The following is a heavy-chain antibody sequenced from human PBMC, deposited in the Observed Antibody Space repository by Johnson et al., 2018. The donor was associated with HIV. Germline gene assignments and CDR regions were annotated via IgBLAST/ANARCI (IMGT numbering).Heavy chain of an antibody. V-gene: IGHV3-74*01. Sequence: VQLVESGGGLVQPGGSLRLSCAASGFTFINYWMHWVRQAPGKGLVWVSRMNADGKTTTYADSVKGRFTISRDNVKNTLYLQMNSLRAEDTAVYYCAKETPSSGGTFDIWGQGTMVTVSS. CDR1: GFTFINYW. CDR3: AKETPSSGGTFDI. J-gene: IGHJ3*02. CDR2: MNADGKTT. D-gene: IGHD6-25*01.